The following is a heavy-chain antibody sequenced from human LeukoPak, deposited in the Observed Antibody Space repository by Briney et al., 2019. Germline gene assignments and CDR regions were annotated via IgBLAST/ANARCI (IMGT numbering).Heavy chain of an antibody. D-gene: IGHD1-26*01. CDR1: GGSISRDY. CDR3: ARTGYSGSYGTPKDWFDP. J-gene: IGHJ5*02. V-gene: IGHV4-59*01. Sequence: SETLSLTCTVSGGSISRDYWSWIRQPPGKGLEWIGYISYTGNTDYIPSLKSRVTISIDTSKNQFSLNLTSVTAADTAIYYCARTGYSGSYGTPKDWFDPWGQGTLVTVSS. CDR2: ISYTGNT.